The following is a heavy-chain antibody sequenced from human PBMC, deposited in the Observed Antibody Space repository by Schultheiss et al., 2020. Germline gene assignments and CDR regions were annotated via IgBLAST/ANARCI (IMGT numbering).Heavy chain of an antibody. CDR1: GFTFSSYA. Sequence: GGSVRLSCAASGFTFSSYAMHWVRQAPGKGLEWVAVIWYDGSNKYYADSVKGRFTISRDNSKNTLYLQMNSLRAEDTAVYYCASGLWFSEFWGQGTLVTVSS. CDR3: ASGLWFSEF. V-gene: IGHV3-33*08. J-gene: IGHJ4*02. CDR2: IWYDGSNK. D-gene: IGHD3/OR15-3a*01.